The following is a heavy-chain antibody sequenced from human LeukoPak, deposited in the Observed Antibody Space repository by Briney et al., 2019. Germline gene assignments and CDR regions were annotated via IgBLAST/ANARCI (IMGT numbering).Heavy chain of an antibody. CDR2: IYYSGST. V-gene: IGHV4-59*01. Sequence: PSETLSLTCTVSGGSISSYYWSWIRQPPGKGLEWIGYIYYSGSTNYNPSLKSRVTISVDMSKNQFSLKLSSVTAADTAVYYCARENYYDSSGYYDAFDIWGQGTMVTVSS. J-gene: IGHJ3*02. CDR3: ARENYYDSSGYYDAFDI. CDR1: GGSISSYY. D-gene: IGHD3-22*01.